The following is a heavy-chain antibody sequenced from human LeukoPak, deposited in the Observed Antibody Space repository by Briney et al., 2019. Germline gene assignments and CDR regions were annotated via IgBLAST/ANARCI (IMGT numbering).Heavy chain of an antibody. CDR2: ISYDGSNK. CDR3: AKDRSYGLNYYYYYMDV. D-gene: IGHD5-18*01. CDR1: GFTFSSYG. V-gene: IGHV3-30*18. Sequence: HSGGSLRLSCAASGFTFSSYGMHWVRQAPGKGLEWVAVISYDGSNKYYADSVKGRFTISRDNSKNTLYLQMNSLRAEDTAVYYCAKDRSYGLNYYYYYMDVWGKGTTVTVSS. J-gene: IGHJ6*03.